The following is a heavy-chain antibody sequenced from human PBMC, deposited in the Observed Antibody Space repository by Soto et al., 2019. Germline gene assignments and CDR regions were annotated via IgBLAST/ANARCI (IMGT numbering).Heavy chain of an antibody. CDR1: GGSISSYY. V-gene: IGHV4-4*07. J-gene: IGHJ6*02. D-gene: IGHD3-10*01. CDR3: ARDPYYYGSGGMDV. CDR2: IYTSGST. Sequence: QVQLQESGPGLVKPSETLSLTCTVSGGSISSYYWSWIRQPAGKGLEWIGRIYTSGSTNYNPSLKSRVTMSVDTSKNQCSLKLSSVTAADTAVYFCARDPYYYGSGGMDVWGQGTTVTVSS.